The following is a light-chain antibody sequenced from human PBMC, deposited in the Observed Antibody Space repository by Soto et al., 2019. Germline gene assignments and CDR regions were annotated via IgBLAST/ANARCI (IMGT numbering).Light chain of an antibody. Sequence: EIVLTQSPGTLSLSPGERATLSCRASQSVSSSYLAWYQQKPGQAPRLLIYGGSSRATGIPDRFSGSGSGTDFTLTISRLEPEDFAVYYCQQYGSSPLGTFGGGTKVEIK. J-gene: IGKJ4*01. CDR2: GGS. CDR1: QSVSSSY. V-gene: IGKV3-20*01. CDR3: QQYGSSPLGT.